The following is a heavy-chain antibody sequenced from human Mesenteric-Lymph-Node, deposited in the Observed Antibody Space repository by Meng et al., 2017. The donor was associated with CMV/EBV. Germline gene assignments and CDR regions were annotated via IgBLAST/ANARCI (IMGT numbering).Heavy chain of an antibody. CDR3: ASSGIAAAGRLFDY. Sequence: GESLKISCAASGFTFSSHTLNWVRQAPGKGLEWVSSISSSSRYIYYADSVKGRFTISRDNAKNSLYLQMNSLRAEDTAVYYCASSGIAAAGRLFDYWGQGTLVTVSS. V-gene: IGHV3-21*01. CDR2: ISSSSRYI. D-gene: IGHD6-13*01. J-gene: IGHJ4*02. CDR1: GFTFSSHT.